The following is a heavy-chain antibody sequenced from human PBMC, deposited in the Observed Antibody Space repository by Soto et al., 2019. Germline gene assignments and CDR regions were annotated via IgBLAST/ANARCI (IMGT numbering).Heavy chain of an antibody. D-gene: IGHD2-15*01. CDR1: GGSFSGYY. J-gene: IGHJ5*02. CDR2: INHSGST. Sequence: QVQLQQWGAGLLKPSETLSLTCAVYGGSFSGYYWSWIRQPPGKGLEWIGEINHSGSTNYNPSLKSRVTISVDTSKTQFSLKLSSVTAADTAVYYCARDKVALFRREKSWFDPWGQGTLVTVSS. CDR3: ARDKVALFRREKSWFDP. V-gene: IGHV4-34*01.